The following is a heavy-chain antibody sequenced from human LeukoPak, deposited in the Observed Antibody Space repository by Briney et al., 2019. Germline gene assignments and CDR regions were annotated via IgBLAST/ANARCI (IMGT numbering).Heavy chain of an antibody. D-gene: IGHD2-8*02. V-gene: IGHV4-61*02. CDR1: GGSISSGSYY. CDR2: IYTSGST. CDR3: ARGYWFYFDY. Sequence: SETLSLTCTVSGGSISSGSYYWSWIRQPAGKGLEWIGRIYTSGSTNYSPSLKSRVTISVDTSKNQFSLKLSSVTAADTAVYYCARGYWFYFDYWGQGTLVTVSS. J-gene: IGHJ4*02.